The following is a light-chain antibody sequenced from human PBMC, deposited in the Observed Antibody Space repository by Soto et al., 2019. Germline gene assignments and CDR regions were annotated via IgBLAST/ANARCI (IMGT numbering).Light chain of an antibody. CDR3: MQGTHWPWT. CDR2: LVS. Sequence: DVTVTQSPHSLPVTLGQPVSISCRSTQTLVYSNGNIYLNWFHQRPGQSPRRLIYLVSNRDSGVPDRFSGSGSGTDFTLRISRVEAEDVGVYYCMQGTHWPWTFGQGTRVEIK. J-gene: IGKJ1*01. CDR1: QTLVYSNGNIY. V-gene: IGKV2-30*01.